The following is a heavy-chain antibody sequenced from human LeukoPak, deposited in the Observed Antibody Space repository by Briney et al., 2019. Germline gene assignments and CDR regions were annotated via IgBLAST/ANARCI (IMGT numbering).Heavy chain of an antibody. Sequence: ASVKVSCKASGYTFTSYGISWVRQAPGQGLEWMGIINPSGGSTSYAQKFQGRVTMTRDTSTSTVYMELSSLRSEDTAVYYCAREPITMVRGARGMDVWGQGTTVTVSS. J-gene: IGHJ6*02. CDR1: GYTFTSYG. V-gene: IGHV1-46*01. CDR3: AREPITMVRGARGMDV. CDR2: INPSGGST. D-gene: IGHD3-10*01.